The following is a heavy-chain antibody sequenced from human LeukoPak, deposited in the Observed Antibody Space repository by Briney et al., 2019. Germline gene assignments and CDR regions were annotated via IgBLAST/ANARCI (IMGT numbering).Heavy chain of an antibody. V-gene: IGHV4-59*01. CDR2: IYYSGST. J-gene: IGHJ4*02. Sequence: ASETLSLTCTVSGGSISSYYWSWIRQPPGKGLEWIGYIYYSGSTNYNPSLKSRVTISVDTSKNQFSLKLSSVTAADTAVYYCARDRPSGSSLWGQGTLVTVSS. CDR1: GGSISSYY. CDR3: ARDRPSGSSL. D-gene: IGHD1-26*01.